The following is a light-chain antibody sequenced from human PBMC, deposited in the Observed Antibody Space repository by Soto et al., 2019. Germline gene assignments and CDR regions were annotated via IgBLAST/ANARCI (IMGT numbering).Light chain of an antibody. CDR2: DAS. J-gene: IGKJ1*01. Sequence: DIQMTQSPSTLSASVGDRVTITCRASQSISSWLAWYQQKPGKAPKLLIYDASSLESGVPSRFSGSGSGTEFTLTISSLQPDDFATYYCQQHNSYCLPFGQDTKLDSK. CDR1: QSISSW. V-gene: IGKV1-5*01. CDR3: QQHNSYCLP.